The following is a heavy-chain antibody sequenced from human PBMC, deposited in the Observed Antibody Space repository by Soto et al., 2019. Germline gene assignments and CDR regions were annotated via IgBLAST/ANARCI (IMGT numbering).Heavy chain of an antibody. D-gene: IGHD1-7*01. Sequence: PGGSLRLSCAASGFTFSSYWMHWVRQAPGKGLVWVSRINSGGSSTSYADSVKGRFTISRDNAKNTLYLQMNSLRAEDTAVYYCARELELLFYYYGMDVWGQGTTVTVSS. J-gene: IGHJ6*02. CDR1: GFTFSSYW. CDR2: INSGGSST. V-gene: IGHV3-74*01. CDR3: ARELELLFYYYGMDV.